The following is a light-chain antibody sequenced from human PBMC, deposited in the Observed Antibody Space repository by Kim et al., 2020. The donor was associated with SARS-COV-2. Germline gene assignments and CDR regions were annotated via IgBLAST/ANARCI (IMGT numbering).Light chain of an antibody. CDR2: GVS. CDR1: SSDVGDYDY. V-gene: IGLV2-14*01. Sequence: QSVVTQPASVSGSPGQSITISCTGTSSDVGDYDYVSWYQHHPGKAPKLMIYGVSNRPSGVSNRFSGSKSGTTASLTISGLQAEDEADYYCNSFTSRRTLVFGGGTQLTVL. CDR3: NSFTSRRTLV. J-gene: IGLJ3*02.